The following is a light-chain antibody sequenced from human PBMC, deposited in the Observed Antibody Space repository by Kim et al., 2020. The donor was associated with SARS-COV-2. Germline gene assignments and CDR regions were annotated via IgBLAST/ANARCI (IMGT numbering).Light chain of an antibody. J-gene: IGKJ2*01. CDR2: AAY. CDR1: QNIARY. CDR3: QQYFDFPYT. V-gene: IGKV1D-8*01. Sequence: SASPRDKVTITCRLTQNIARYLAWFQQRPGKAPQLLIYAAYTLHTGAPSRFSGSGSGTDFTLTINPLQSEDSATYFCQQYFDFPYTFGLGTKLEI.